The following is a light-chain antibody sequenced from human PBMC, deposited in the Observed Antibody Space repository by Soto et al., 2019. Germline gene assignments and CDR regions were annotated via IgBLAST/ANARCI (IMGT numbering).Light chain of an antibody. V-gene: IGKV3-15*01. Sequence: EIGMKQSPATVSVSRGERATLSCRANQAISSNLAWYQQKPGQAPRLLIYGASTRATGIPDRFSGSGSGTEFTLTISSLQSEDFAVYYCQHYNNWLGTFGGGTKLDIK. CDR1: QAISSN. J-gene: IGKJ4*01. CDR3: QHYNNWLGT. CDR2: GAS.